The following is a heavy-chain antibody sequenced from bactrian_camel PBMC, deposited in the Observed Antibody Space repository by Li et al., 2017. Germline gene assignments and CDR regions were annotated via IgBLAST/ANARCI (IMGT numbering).Heavy chain of an antibody. CDR1: GYRNSRDC. Sequence: DVQLVESGGGSVQVGGSLRLSCPLSGYRNSRDCMGWFRQAPGKEREGIAAIAPATGTTFYSDSVKGRFTISHVNANNTLHLQMNSPKPEDTAVYYCAAPFLPGVCSTRARDSRYWGQGTQVTVS. V-gene: IGHV3S59*01. J-gene: IGHJ4*01. D-gene: IGHD7*01. CDR3: AAPFLPGVCSTRARDSRY. CDR2: IAPATGTT.